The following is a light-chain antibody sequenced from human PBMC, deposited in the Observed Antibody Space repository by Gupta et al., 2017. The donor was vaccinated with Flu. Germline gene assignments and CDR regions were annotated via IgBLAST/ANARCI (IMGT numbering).Light chain of an antibody. CDR1: SGHSSYA. CDR2: LNSDGSH. CDR3: QTWGTGIQAA. Sequence: QLVLTQSPSASASLGASVKLTCTLSSGHSSYAIAWHQQQPEKGPRYLMKLNSDGSHSKGDGIPDRFSGSSSGAERSLTISSLQSEDEAEYYCQTWGTGIQAAFGGGTKLTVL. J-gene: IGLJ3*02. V-gene: IGLV4-69*01.